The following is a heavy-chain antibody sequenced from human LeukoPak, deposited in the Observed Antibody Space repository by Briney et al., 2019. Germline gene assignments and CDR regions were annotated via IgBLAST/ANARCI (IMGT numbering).Heavy chain of an antibody. CDR1: GYTFTSYG. D-gene: IGHD3-22*01. V-gene: IGHV1-18*01. Sequence: ASVKVSCKASGYTFTSYGISWVRQAPGQGLEWMGWISTYNGNTNYAQKLQGRVTMTTDTSTSTAYMELRSLRSDDTAVYYCAREVPYDSSRYYQPFDYWGQGTLVTVSS. CDR3: AREVPYDSSRYYQPFDY. J-gene: IGHJ4*02. CDR2: ISTYNGNT.